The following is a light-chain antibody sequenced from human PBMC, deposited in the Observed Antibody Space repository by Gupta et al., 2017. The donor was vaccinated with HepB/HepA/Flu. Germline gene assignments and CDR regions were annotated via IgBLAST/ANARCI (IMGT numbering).Light chain of an antibody. CDR1: SSDVGSHNL. CDR3: CSYAGPFSWV. J-gene: IGLJ3*02. CDR2: EVN. V-gene: IGLV2-23*02. Sequence: QSALTQSASASGSPGQSITISCTGTSSDVGSHNLVSWYQQHPGKAPKLIIYEVNTWPSGVSNRFSGSKSGNTASLTISGLQAEDEADYYCCSYAGPFSWVFGGGTKLTVL.